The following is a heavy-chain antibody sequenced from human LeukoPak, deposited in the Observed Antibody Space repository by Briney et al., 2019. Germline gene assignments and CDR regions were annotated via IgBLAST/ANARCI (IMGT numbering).Heavy chain of an antibody. CDR2: IHFRDSET. CDR3: ALGAHGTGYYDY. V-gene: IGHV5-51*01. CDR1: GQSFTNYW. Sequence: GASLKISCQGSGQSFTNYWIGWVRQMPGKGLEWMGFIHFRDSETRYRPSFQGQVTISTDKSISTAYLRWSSLEASDTAMYYCALGAHGTGYYDYWGQGTLVTVSS. J-gene: IGHJ4*02. D-gene: IGHD3-10*01.